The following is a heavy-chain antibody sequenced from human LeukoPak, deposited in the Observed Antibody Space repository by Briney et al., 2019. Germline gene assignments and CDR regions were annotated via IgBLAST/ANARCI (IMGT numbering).Heavy chain of an antibody. D-gene: IGHD1-26*01. Sequence: GGSLRLSCAASGLTFSSYAMHWVRQAPGKGLEWVAVISYDGSNKYYADSVKGRFTISRDNSKNTLYLQMNSLRAEDTAVYYCARDNLPVGATRALDYWGQGTLVTVSS. CDR3: ARDNLPVGATRALDY. J-gene: IGHJ4*02. CDR2: ISYDGSNK. V-gene: IGHV3-30-3*01. CDR1: GLTFSSYA.